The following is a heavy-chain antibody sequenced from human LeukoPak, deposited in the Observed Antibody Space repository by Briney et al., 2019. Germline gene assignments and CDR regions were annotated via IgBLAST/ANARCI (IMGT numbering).Heavy chain of an antibody. J-gene: IGHJ6*02. CDR1: GGSISSGGYS. V-gene: IGHV4-30-2*01. CDR2: IYHSGST. CDR3: ARDATIVVVPAHYYYYGMDV. D-gene: IGHD2-2*01. Sequence: TPSETLSLTCAVSGGSISSGGYSWSWIRQPPGKGLEWIGYIYHSGSTNYNPSLKSRVTMSVDTSKNQFSLKLSSVTAADTAVYYCARDATIVVVPAHYYYYGMDVWGQGTTVTVSS.